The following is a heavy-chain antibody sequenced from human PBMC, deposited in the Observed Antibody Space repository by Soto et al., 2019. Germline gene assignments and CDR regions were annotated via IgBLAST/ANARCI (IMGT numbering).Heavy chain of an antibody. D-gene: IGHD3-3*01. Sequence: GYSVKVSCKASGYTFTSYGISWVRQAPGQGLEWMGWISAYDGNTNYAQKLQGRVTMTTDTSTNTAYMEQMSLRSHGTAVYNCERENWGADYDVFSGPSPAPYYCRDVWVKGT. CDR1: GYTFTSYG. J-gene: IGHJ6*03. CDR2: ISAYDGNT. CDR3: ERENWGADYDVFSGPSPAPYYCRDV. V-gene: IGHV1-18*01.